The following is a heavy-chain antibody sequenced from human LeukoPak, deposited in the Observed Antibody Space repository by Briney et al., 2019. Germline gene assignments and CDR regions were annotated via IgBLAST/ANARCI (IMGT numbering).Heavy chain of an antibody. Sequence: PSETLSLTCTVGGGSISSYYWSWIRQPPGNGREGIGRIYSSVNTNYNPSLKSRLTMSVDTSKTQFSLKLSSVTAADTAVYYCARAQFLGYCSSTSCSNWFDPWGQGTLVTVSS. J-gene: IGHJ5*02. D-gene: IGHD2-2*01. CDR3: ARAQFLGYCSSTSCSNWFDP. V-gene: IGHV4-4*07. CDR1: GGSISSYY. CDR2: IYSSVNT.